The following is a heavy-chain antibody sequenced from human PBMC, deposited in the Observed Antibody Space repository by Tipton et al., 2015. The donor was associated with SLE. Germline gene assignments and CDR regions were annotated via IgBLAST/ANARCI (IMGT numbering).Heavy chain of an antibody. Sequence: TLSLTCTVSGGSISSSSYYWGWIRQPPGKGLEWIGSIYYSGSTYYNPSLKSRVTISVDTSKNQFSLKLSSVTAADTAVYFCAGTYYYVSGSYSTFDYWGQGTLDTVSS. CDR2: IYYSGST. V-gene: IGHV4-39*01. CDR1: GGSISSSSYY. J-gene: IGHJ4*02. CDR3: AGTYYYVSGSYSTFDY. D-gene: IGHD3-10*01.